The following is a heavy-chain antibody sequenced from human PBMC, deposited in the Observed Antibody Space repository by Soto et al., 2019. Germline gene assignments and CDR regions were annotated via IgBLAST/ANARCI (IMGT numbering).Heavy chain of an antibody. CDR1: GGSISSGGYS. CDR2: ISHSGST. Sequence: QLQLQESGSGLVKPSQTLSLTCAVSGGSISSGGYSWSWIRQPPGKGLVWIGYISHSGSTYYNPSLKTRVTISVDRSKNKFSLKLSSVTAADTAVYHCARWFDPWGQGTLVTVSS. V-gene: IGHV4-30-2*01. J-gene: IGHJ5*02. CDR3: ARWFDP.